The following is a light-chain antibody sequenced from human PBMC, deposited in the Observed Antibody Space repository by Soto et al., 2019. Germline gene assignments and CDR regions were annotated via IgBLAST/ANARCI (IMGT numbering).Light chain of an antibody. CDR1: SSNVGSYKL. V-gene: IGLV2-23*02. J-gene: IGLJ1*01. CDR2: EVN. Sequence: QSALTQPASVSGSPGQSITISCTGTSSNVGSYKLVSWYQQHPGKAPKLMIFEVNKRPSGVSNRFSGSKSGNTASLTISRLKVEDGADYYCCSSGGSPTYVFGTGTKVTVL. CDR3: CSSGGSPTYV.